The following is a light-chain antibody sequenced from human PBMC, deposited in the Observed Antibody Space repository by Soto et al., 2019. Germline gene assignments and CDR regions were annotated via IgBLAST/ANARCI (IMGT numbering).Light chain of an antibody. V-gene: IGKV1-39*01. CDR1: QSISSY. CDR2: TAS. CDR3: QQSYRTTT. Sequence: DIQMTQSPSFLSASVGDRVTITCRASQSISSYLNWYQQKPGKAPKLLIYTASSLQSGVPSRFSGSGSGTDFTLTISSRQPEDFATYYCQQSYRTTTFGGGTKVEIK. J-gene: IGKJ4*01.